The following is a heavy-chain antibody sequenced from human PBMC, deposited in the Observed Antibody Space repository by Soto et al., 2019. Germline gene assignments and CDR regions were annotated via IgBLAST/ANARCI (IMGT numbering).Heavy chain of an antibody. CDR1: GGSFSGYY. Sequence: XTLSLPCAVYGGSFSGYYWDWIRQPPGKGLEWIGEIDHSGYTNYNPSLKSRVTISVDTSKNQFSLRLTSVTSADTAVYYCARVRDWFDPWGQGTLVTSPQ. V-gene: IGHV4-34*01. CDR2: IDHSGYT. CDR3: ARVRDWFDP. D-gene: IGHD3-3*01. J-gene: IGHJ5*02.